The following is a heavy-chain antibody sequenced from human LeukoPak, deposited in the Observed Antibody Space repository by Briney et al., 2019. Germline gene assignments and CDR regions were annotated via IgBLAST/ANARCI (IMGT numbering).Heavy chain of an antibody. CDR1: GGSFSGYY. D-gene: IGHD5-24*01. V-gene: IGHV4-34*01. CDR2: INHSGST. Sequence: SETLSLTCAVYGGSFSGYYWSWIRQPPGKGLEWIGAINHSGSTNYNPSLKSRVTISVDTSKNQFSLKLSSVTAADTAVYYCARGGPRWLQLKPFDYWGQGTLVTLSS. CDR3: ARGGPRWLQLKPFDY. J-gene: IGHJ4*02.